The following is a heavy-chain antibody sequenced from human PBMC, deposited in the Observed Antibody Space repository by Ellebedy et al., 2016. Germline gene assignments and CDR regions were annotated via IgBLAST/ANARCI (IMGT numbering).Heavy chain of an antibody. D-gene: IGHD5-18*01. CDR1: GYTFTTYA. V-gene: IGHV1-69*04. CDR3: ARTHTAMLEYNYGMDV. CDR2: IIPILGIA. J-gene: IGHJ6*02. Sequence: ASVKVSCKASGYTFTTYAMHWVRQAPGQGLEWMGRIIPILGIANYAQKFQDRVTIIADKSTSTAFMELSSLRSEDTAVYYCARTHTAMLEYNYGMDVWGQGTTVTVSS.